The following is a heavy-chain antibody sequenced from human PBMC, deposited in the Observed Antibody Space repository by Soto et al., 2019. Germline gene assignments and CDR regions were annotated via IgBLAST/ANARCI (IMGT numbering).Heavy chain of an antibody. V-gene: IGHV3-13*01. Sequence: PGGSLRLSCEASGFTFSGFDMHWVRQPTGKGLEWVSSIGTAGDTYYAVSVKGRFTISRDNAKNSLSLQMNSLRAGDMAVYFCAKRQEIGTHLFDSWGQGTQVPVS. CDR3: AKRQEIGTHLFDS. CDR2: IGTAGDT. D-gene: IGHD6-13*01. J-gene: IGHJ4*02. CDR1: GFTFSGFD.